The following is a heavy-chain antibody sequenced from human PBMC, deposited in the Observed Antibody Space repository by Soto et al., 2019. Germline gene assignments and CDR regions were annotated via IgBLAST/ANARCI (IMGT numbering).Heavy chain of an antibody. Sequence: ASVKVSCKASGYTFTSYGISWVRQAPGQGLEWMEGISACNGNANYAQKLQGRVTMTTDESTSTAYMELSSLRSEDTAVYYCARDLGGYYDSSDLPGAFDIWGQGTMVTVSS. J-gene: IGHJ3*02. D-gene: IGHD3-22*01. V-gene: IGHV1-18*01. CDR1: GYTFTSYG. CDR2: ISACNGNA. CDR3: ARDLGGYYDSSDLPGAFDI.